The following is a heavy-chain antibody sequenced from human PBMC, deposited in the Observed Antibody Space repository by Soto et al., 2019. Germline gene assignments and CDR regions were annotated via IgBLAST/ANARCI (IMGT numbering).Heavy chain of an antibody. J-gene: IGHJ4*02. CDR2: IYYSGTT. CDR3: ARHRWTSGYYLVFDS. CDR1: NGSIGTNY. V-gene: IGHV4-59*08. Sequence: QVQLQVSGPGLVKPSETLTLTCTISNGSIGTNYWSWLRQPPGKPLEWIGHIYYSGTTNYNPSLKTRVTLSVDMSKSQFPLKLTSATAADTAVHYCARHRWTSGYYLVFDSWGQGTLVTVSS. D-gene: IGHD3-3*01.